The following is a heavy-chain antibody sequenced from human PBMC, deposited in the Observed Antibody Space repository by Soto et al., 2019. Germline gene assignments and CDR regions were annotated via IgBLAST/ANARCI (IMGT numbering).Heavy chain of an antibody. CDR3: AADPYYYDSSDYYSFDQ. CDR1: GFNFRSTA. D-gene: IGHD3-22*01. Sequence: SVKVSCKASGFNFRSTAVQWVRQARGQRLEWIGWIVAGSGNTNYAQNFQERVTITRDMSTSTAYMDVSSLRSEDTAVYYCAADPYYYDSSDYYSFDQWGQGTLVTVSS. V-gene: IGHV1-58*01. CDR2: IVAGSGNT. J-gene: IGHJ4*02.